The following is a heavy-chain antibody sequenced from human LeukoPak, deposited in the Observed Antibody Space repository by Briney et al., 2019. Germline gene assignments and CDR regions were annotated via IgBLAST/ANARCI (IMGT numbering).Heavy chain of an antibody. CDR3: ARGLDSSGYYFDY. V-gene: IGHV4-59*01. CDR2: FYNSGRS. D-gene: IGHD3-22*01. CDR1: DDSISDYY. J-gene: IGHJ4*02. Sequence: PSETLSLTCTVSDDSISDYYRGWIRQPPGKGLEWIGYFYNSGRSTYNPSLKSRVTISADTSKNHFSLKLSSVTAADTAVYYCARGLDSSGYYFDYWGQGTLVTVSS.